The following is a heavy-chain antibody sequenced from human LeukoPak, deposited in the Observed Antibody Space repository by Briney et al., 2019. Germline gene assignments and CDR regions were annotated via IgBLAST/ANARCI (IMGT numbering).Heavy chain of an antibody. V-gene: IGHV4-59*01. J-gene: IGHJ4*02. D-gene: IGHD4-17*01. CDR2: IYYSGST. CDR1: GGSISSYY. Sequence: PSETLSLTCTVSGGSISSYYWSWIRQPPGKGLEWIGYIYYSGSTNYNPSLKSRVTISVVTSKNQFSLKLSSVTAADTAVYYCASFNDYVGYFDYWGQGTLVTVSS. CDR3: ASFNDYVGYFDY.